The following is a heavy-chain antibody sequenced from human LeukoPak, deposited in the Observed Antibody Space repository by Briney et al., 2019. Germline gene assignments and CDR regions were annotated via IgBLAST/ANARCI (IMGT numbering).Heavy chain of an antibody. D-gene: IGHD4-11*01. CDR3: AKDNHDYSNYFDY. J-gene: IGHJ4*02. CDR2: ISYDGSNK. V-gene: IGHV3-30*18. CDR1: GFTFSSYG. Sequence: GGSLRLSCAASGFTFSSYGMNWVRQAPGKGLEWVAVISYDGSNKYYADSVKGRFTISRDNSKNTLYLQMNSLRAEDTAVYYCAKDNHDYSNYFDYWGQGTLVTVSS.